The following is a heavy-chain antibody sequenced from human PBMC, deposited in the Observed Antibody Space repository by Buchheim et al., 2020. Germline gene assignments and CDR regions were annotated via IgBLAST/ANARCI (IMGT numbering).Heavy chain of an antibody. CDR2: IIPIFGTA. CDR3: ARARLEYCSGGSCYEVGGSGYFDY. V-gene: IGHV1-69*01. Sequence: QVQLVQSGAEVKKPGSSVKVSCKASGGTFSSYAISWVRQAPGQGLEWMGGIIPIFGTANYAQKFQGRVTITADESTSTAYMELSSLRSEDTAVYYCARARLEYCSGGSCYEVGGSGYFDYWGQGTL. CDR1: GGTFSSYA. D-gene: IGHD2-15*01. J-gene: IGHJ4*02.